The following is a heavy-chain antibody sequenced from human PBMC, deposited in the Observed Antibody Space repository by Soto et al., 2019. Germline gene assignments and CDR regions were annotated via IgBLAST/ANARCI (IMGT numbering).Heavy chain of an antibody. CDR3: ARVPLDHAFDI. V-gene: IGHV3-21*01. D-gene: IGHD1-1*01. CDR2: ISSSSSYI. Sequence: TGGSLRLSCAASGFTFSSYSMNWVRQAPGKGLEWVSSISSSSSYIYYADSVKGRFTISRDNAKNSLYLQMNSLRAEDTAVYYCARVPLDHAFDIWGQGTMVTVSS. CDR1: GFTFSSYS. J-gene: IGHJ3*02.